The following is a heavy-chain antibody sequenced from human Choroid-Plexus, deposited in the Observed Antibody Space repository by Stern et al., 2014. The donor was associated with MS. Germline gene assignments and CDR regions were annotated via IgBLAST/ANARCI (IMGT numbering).Heavy chain of an antibody. CDR3: AKDRQYLTYFFDH. CDR2: VSYGGSNK. V-gene: IGHV3-30*18. J-gene: IGHJ5*02. Sequence: VQLVESGGGVVQPGRPLRLSCVASGFTFGSWAMHWVRQAPGKGLEWVAGVSYGGSNKYYADSVKGRFPISRDNSQNTLYMQMSSLRPEDTAVYYCAKDRQYLTYFFDHWGQGSLVTVSS. CDR1: GFTFGSWA. D-gene: IGHD2/OR15-2a*01.